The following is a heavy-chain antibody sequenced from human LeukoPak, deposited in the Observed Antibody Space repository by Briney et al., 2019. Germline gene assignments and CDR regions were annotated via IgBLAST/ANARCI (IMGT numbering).Heavy chain of an antibody. CDR1: GFTVSNNY. V-gene: IGHV3-66*03. CDR2: IYSSGTT. CDR3: ARDRRDNWKNTYGMDV. Sequence: PGGSLRLSCVASGFTVSNNYMNWVRQAPGKGLEWVAVIYSSGTTHYADSVKGRFTFSRDNSKNTLYLQMSGLRNEDTAVYYCARDRRDNWKNTYGMDVWGQGTTVTVSS. D-gene: IGHD1/OR15-1a*01. J-gene: IGHJ6*02.